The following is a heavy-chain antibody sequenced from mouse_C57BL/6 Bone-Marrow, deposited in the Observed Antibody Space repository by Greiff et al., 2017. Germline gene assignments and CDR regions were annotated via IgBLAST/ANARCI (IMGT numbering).Heavy chain of an antibody. CDR1: GYTFTDYY. J-gene: IGHJ2*01. Sequence: QVQLKQSGAELVRPGASVKLSCKASGYTFTDYYINWVKQRPGQGLEWIARIYPGSGNTYYNEKFKGKATLTAEKSSSTSYMQLSSLTSEYSAVYFCARVEWLLPYYFDYWGQGTTLTVSS. V-gene: IGHV1-76*01. D-gene: IGHD2-3*01. CDR3: ARVEWLLPYYFDY. CDR2: IYPGSGNT.